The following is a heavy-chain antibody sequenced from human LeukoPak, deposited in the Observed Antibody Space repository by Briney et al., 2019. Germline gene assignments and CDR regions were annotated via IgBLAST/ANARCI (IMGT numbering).Heavy chain of an antibody. CDR2: IGKDGNEN. CDR3: ARDLDFYATDY. Sequence: GGSLRLSCAASGFSLSRYWMSWVRQAPGKGLEWVANIGKDGNENHYGDSVKGRFTISRDNAKNSLYLQMDSLRADDTAVYYCARDLDFYATDYWGQGTLVTVSS. J-gene: IGHJ4*02. D-gene: IGHD2/OR15-2a*01. V-gene: IGHV3-7*01. CDR1: GFSLSRYW.